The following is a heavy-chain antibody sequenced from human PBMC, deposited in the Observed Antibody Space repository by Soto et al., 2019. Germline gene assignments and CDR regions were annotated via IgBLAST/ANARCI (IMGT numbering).Heavy chain of an antibody. CDR3: VKDGGYCSSATCYSPRNHYFDS. V-gene: IGHV3-7*03. Sequence: VGSLRLSCVASGFSFSDYWMSWVRQAPGKGPEWVANIKFDGSEKQYVDSVRGRFSISRDNFRNSLFLQMNSLRAGDTAIYYCVKDGGYCSSATCYSPRNHYFDSWGQGTLVTVSS. D-gene: IGHD2-2*01. CDR2: IKFDGSEK. J-gene: IGHJ4*02. CDR1: GFSFSDYW.